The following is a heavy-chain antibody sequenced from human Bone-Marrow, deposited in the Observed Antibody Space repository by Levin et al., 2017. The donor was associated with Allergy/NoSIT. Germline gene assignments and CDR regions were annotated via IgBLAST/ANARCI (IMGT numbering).Heavy chain of an antibody. CDR1: GLIFSNYA. CDR3: ATAFYGDYEFDS. CDR2: ISRSADFT. J-gene: IGHJ4*02. V-gene: IGHV3-23*01. D-gene: IGHD4-17*01. Sequence: GGSLRLSCAASGLIFSNYAMSWVRQAPGKGLEWVSSISRSADFTSYADSVKGLFTVSRDNSKNTLYLQMNSLRAEDTALYYCATAFYGDYEFDSWGQGTLVTVSS.